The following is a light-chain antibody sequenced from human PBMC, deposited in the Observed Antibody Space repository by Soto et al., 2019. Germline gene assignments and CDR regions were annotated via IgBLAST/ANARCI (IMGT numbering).Light chain of an antibody. CDR2: DAS. J-gene: IGKJ5*01. Sequence: IELTHSPGALSLSPGERATLSCRASLTISDNYLAWYQQKAGQPPRLLIYDASNRATGIPARFSGSGSGTDFSLTISSLEPEDFAGYCCQERSCWPITLGEGTRLAIK. CDR3: QERSCWPIT. V-gene: IGKV3-11*01. CDR1: LTISDNY.